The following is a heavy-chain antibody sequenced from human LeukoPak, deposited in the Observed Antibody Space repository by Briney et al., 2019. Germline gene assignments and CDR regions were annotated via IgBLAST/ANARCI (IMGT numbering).Heavy chain of an antibody. CDR2: IYTSGST. V-gene: IGHV4-4*07. J-gene: IGHJ5*02. D-gene: IGHD2-2*01. CDR1: GGSISSYY. CDR3: ARDHIVVVPAAISWFDP. Sequence: SETLSLTCTVSGGSISSYYWSWIRQPAGKGLEWIGRIYTSGSTNYNPSLKSRVTMSVDTSKNQFSLKLSSVTAADTVVYYCARDHIVVVPAAISWFDPWGQGTLVTVSS.